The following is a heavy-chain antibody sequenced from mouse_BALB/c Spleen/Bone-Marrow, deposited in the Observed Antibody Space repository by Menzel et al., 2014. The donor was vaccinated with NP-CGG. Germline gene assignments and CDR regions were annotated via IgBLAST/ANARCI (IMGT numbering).Heavy chain of an antibody. Sequence: KDTYMHWVKQRPEQGLEWIGRIDPANGNTKYDPKFQGRATITADTSSNTAYLQLSSLTSEDAAVYYCASYYYGSSGFAYWGQGTLVTVSA. J-gene: IGHJ3*01. CDR1: KDTY. CDR3: ASYYYGSSGFAY. D-gene: IGHD1-1*01. CDR2: IDPANGNT. V-gene: IGHV14-3*02.